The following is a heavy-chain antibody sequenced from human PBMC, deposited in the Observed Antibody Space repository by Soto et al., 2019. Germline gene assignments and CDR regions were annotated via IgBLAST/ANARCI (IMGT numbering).Heavy chain of an antibody. D-gene: IGHD2-8*02. Sequence: QVLLQESGPQLVKPSQPLSLTCTVSGGPVRYAYSYWTWIRQPPGKGLEWMGYLSYTGRNYYNPSRRNRATIEVDETSNHVALRLSSLTAADTAVYYCARELEGGVFDIWGRGTLVTVSS. J-gene: IGHJ3*02. V-gene: IGHV4-30-4*01. CDR2: LSYTGRN. CDR1: GGPVRYAYSY. CDR3: ARELEGGVFDI.